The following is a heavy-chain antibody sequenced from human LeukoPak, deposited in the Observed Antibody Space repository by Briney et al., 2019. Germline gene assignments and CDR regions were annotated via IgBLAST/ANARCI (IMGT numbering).Heavy chain of an antibody. D-gene: IGHD5-18*01. CDR1: GFRFNTYW. CDR2: IKQDGNEK. Sequence: GGSLRLSCAASGFRFNTYWMSWVRQAPGKGLEWVANIKQDGNEKYYADSVKGRFTISRDNAKNSLYLQMNSLRAEDTAVYYCARGVGYSYGYEFYYLDYWGQGTLVTVSS. V-gene: IGHV3-7*01. CDR3: ARGVGYSYGYEFYYLDY. J-gene: IGHJ4*02.